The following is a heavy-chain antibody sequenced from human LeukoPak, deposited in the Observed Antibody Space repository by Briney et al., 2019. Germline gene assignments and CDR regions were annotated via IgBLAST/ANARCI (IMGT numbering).Heavy chain of an antibody. V-gene: IGHV3-33*01. CDR3: ARDGGSGWYSDY. J-gene: IGHJ4*02. D-gene: IGHD6-19*01. CDR1: GFTFSSFG. Sequence: PGGSLRLSCAASGFTFSSFGMHWVRQAPGKGLEWVSVIWYDGSNKYYADSVKGRFTISRDSAKNSLYLQMNSLRAEDTAFYHCARDGGSGWYSDYWGRGTLVTVSS. CDR2: IWYDGSNK.